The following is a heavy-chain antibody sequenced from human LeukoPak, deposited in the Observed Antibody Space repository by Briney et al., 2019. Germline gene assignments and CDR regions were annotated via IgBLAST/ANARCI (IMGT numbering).Heavy chain of an antibody. CDR2: IIPIFGTA. V-gene: IGHV1-69*06. Sequence: GASVKVSCKASGGTFSSYAISWVRQAPGQGLEWMGGIIPIFGTANYAQKFQGRVTITADKSTSTAYMELSSLRSEDTAVYYCAREDATMVRGVTRSYYFDYWGQGTLVTVSS. J-gene: IGHJ4*02. D-gene: IGHD3-10*01. CDR3: AREDATMVRGVTRSYYFDY. CDR1: GGTFSSYA.